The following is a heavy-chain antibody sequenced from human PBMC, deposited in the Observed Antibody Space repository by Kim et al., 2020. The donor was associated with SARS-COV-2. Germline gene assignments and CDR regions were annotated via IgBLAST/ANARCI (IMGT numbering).Heavy chain of an antibody. J-gene: IGHJ4*02. CDR3: AREEKHSSGCLGDY. CDR2: IWYDESNK. V-gene: IGHV3-33*01. D-gene: IGHD6-19*01. CDR1: GFTFSRYG. Sequence: GGSLRLSCAASGFTFSRYGVHWVRQAPGKGLEWVAVIWYDESNKYYADSVKGRFTISRDNSKNTVDLQMNSLRADDTAVYYCAREEKHSSGCLGDYWGQGTLVTVSS.